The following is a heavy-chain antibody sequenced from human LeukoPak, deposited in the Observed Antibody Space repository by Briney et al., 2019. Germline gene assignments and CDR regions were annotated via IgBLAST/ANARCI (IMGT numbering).Heavy chain of an antibody. Sequence: SETLSLTCAVYGGSFSGYYWSWIRQPPGKGLEWIGEINHSGSTNYNPSLKSRVTISVDTSKNQFSLKLSSVTAADTAAYYCARGDIYYGSGSYYKGRWFDPWGQGTLVTVSS. CDR2: INHSGST. D-gene: IGHD3-10*01. CDR1: GGSFSGYY. CDR3: ARGDIYYGSGSYYKGRWFDP. V-gene: IGHV4-34*01. J-gene: IGHJ5*02.